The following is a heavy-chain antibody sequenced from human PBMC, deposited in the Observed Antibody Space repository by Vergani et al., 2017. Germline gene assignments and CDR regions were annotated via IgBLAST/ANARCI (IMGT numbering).Heavy chain of an antibody. D-gene: IGHD3-22*01. CDR3: ARVGTYYDSSGYPEVFDI. CDR1: GGTFSSYA. J-gene: IGHJ3*02. Sequence: QVQLVQSGAEVKKPGSSVKVSCKASGGTFSSYAISWVRQAPGQGLEWMVGIIPIFGTANYAQKFQGRVTITADESTSTAYMELSSLRSEDTAVYYCARVGTYYDSSGYPEVFDIWGQGTMVTVSS. V-gene: IGHV1-69*12. CDR2: IIPIFGTA.